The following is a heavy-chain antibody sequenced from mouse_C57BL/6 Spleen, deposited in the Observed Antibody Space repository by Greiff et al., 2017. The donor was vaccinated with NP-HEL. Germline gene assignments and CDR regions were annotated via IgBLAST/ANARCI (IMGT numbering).Heavy chain of an antibody. J-gene: IGHJ3*01. CDR1: GYTFTDYE. CDR3: TRSPNYYYGSRLSAY. CDR2: IDPETGGT. Sequence: QVQLQQSGAELVRPGASVTLSCKASGYTFTDYEMHWVKQTPVHGLEWIGAIDPETGGTAYNQKFKGKAILTADKSSSTAYMELRSLTSEDSAVYYCTRSPNYYYGSRLSAYWGQGTLVTVSA. V-gene: IGHV1-15*01. D-gene: IGHD1-1*01.